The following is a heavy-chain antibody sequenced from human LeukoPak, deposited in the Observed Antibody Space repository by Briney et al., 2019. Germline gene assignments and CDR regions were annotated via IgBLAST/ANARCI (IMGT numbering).Heavy chain of an antibody. J-gene: IGHJ4*02. CDR2: ISYSGST. D-gene: IGHD5-12*01. CDR1: GGSISIYY. CDR3: ARGFDSKSTYFDY. Sequence: SETLSLTCTVSGGSISIYYWNWIRQPPGKGLEWIGYISYSGSTNYNPSLKSRVTISLDTSKNQFSLNLGSVTAADTAVYYCARGFDSKSTYFDYWGQGTLVTVSS. V-gene: IGHV4-59*01.